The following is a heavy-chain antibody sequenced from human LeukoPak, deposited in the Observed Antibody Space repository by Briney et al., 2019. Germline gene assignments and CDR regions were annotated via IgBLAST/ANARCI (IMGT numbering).Heavy chain of an antibody. V-gene: IGHV3-7*01. CDR2: INPAGSET. Sequence: GGSLRLSCAASGFSFSAYWMTWVRQAPGTGLEWVANINPAGSETYYVDPVKGRFSISRDSAKNLVYLQMNSLRAEDTAVYHCARFGYVAAVDVWGQGTPVTVSS. D-gene: IGHD2-15*01. J-gene: IGHJ4*02. CDR1: GFSFSAYW. CDR3: ARFGYVAAVDV.